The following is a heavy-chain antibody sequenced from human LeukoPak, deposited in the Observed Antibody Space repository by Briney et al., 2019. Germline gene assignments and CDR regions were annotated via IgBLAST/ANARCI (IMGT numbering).Heavy chain of an antibody. V-gene: IGHV1-69*13. CDR1: GGTFSSYA. CDR3: ARTSCSEGPRCWFDP. D-gene: IGHD2-2*01. Sequence: SVKVSCKASGGTFSSYAISWVRQAPGQGLEWMGGIIPIFGTANYAQKFQGRVTITADESTSTAYMELSSLRSEATAVYYCARTSCSEGPRCWFDPWGQGTLVTVSS. CDR2: IIPIFGTA. J-gene: IGHJ5*02.